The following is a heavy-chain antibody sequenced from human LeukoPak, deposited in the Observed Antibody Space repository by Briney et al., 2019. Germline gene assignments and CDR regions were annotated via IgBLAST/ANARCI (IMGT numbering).Heavy chain of an antibody. D-gene: IGHD3-10*01. CDR3: ARGRLCGSGSYYNVLDY. CDR1: GGSISSYY. V-gene: IGHV4-59*01. J-gene: IGHJ4*02. CDR2: YSYSGST. Sequence: PSETLSLTCTVSGGSISSYYWSWIRQPPGKGLEWFGYYSYSGSTNYNPSIRSRVTISVDTSRNQFSLKLSSVSAADTAVYYCARGRLCGSGSYYNVLDYWGQGTLVTVSS.